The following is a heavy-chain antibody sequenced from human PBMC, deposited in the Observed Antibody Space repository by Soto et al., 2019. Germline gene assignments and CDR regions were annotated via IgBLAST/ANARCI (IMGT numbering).Heavy chain of an antibody. CDR2: INPNSGGT. D-gene: IGHD2-2*01. CDR3: ARDEVPFVVFPAASNWHYYGMDV. V-gene: IGHV1-2*04. Sequence: ASVKVSCKASGYTFTGYYMHWVRQAPGQGLEWMGWINPNSGGTNYAQKFQGWVTMTRDTSISTAYMELSRLRSDDTAVYYCARDEVPFVVFPAASNWHYYGMDVCGQGTTVTVSS. J-gene: IGHJ6*02. CDR1: GYTFTGYY.